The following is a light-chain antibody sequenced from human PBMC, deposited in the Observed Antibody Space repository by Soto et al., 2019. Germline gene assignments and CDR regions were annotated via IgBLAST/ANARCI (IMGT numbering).Light chain of an antibody. Sequence: DIQMTPSTSSLSASVGDRVTITCQASPDISTYLNWYRQKPGKAPKLLIYDASNLETGVPSRFSGSGSGTDFTFTISSLQPEDIATYYCQQYDNLPPRITFGQGTRLEIK. CDR2: DAS. V-gene: IGKV1-33*01. CDR3: QQYDNLPPRIT. CDR1: PDISTY. J-gene: IGKJ5*01.